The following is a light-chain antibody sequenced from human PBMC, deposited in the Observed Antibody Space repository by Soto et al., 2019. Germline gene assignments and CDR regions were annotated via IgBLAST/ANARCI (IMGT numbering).Light chain of an antibody. CDR1: QTLSTMF. CDR3: QHYGSAPYT. J-gene: IGKJ2*01. Sequence: VLTQSPGTLSFSPWERATLSCRSSQTLSTMFLAWYQQKPGQAPGLLIYGTSTRAAGIPDRFSGSGSGTDFTLTISRLEPEDIAVYYCQHYGSAPYTVGQGTKLEIK. CDR2: GTS. V-gene: IGKV3-20*01.